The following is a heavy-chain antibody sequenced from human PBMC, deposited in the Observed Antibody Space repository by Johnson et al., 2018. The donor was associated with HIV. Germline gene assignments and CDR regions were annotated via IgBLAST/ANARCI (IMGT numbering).Heavy chain of an antibody. J-gene: IGHJ3*02. CDR2: ISYDGSNK. V-gene: IGHV3-30-3*01. D-gene: IGHD3-22*01. CDR3: ARGMYYYDTSGYLIRPRAFDI. Sequence: VQLVESGGGLIQPGESLRLSCAASGFTVSTYHMSWVRQAPGKGLEWVAVISYDGSNKYYADSVKGRFTISRDNSKNPLYLQMNSLRAEDTAVYYCARGMYYYDTSGYLIRPRAFDIWGQGTVVTVSS. CDR1: GFTVSTYH.